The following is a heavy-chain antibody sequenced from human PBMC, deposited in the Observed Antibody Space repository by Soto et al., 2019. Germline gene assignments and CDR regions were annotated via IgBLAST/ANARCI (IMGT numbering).Heavy chain of an antibody. CDR2: ISYDGSNK. J-gene: IGHJ4*02. D-gene: IGHD3-22*01. CDR1: GFTFSSYA. V-gene: IGHV3-30-3*01. Sequence: GGSLRLSCAASGFTFSSYAMHWVRQAPGKGLEWVAVISYDGSNKYYADSVKGRFTISRDNSKNTLYLQMNSLRAEDTAVYYCARGYYDSSGHHWGQGTLVTVSS. CDR3: ARGYYDSSGHH.